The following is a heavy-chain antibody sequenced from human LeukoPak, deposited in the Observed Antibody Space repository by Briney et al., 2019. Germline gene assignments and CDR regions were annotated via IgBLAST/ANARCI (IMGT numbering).Heavy chain of an antibody. CDR1: GFTFDDYT. CDR3: ARDQHYYGMDV. J-gene: IGHJ6*02. CDR2: INTDGSRT. V-gene: IGHV3-74*01. Sequence: GGSLRLSCAASGFTFDDYTIHWVRQAPGKGLEWVSRINTDGSRTNSVKGRFTISRDNSKNTLYLQMNSLRAEDTAVYYCARDQHYYGMDVWGQGTTVTVSS.